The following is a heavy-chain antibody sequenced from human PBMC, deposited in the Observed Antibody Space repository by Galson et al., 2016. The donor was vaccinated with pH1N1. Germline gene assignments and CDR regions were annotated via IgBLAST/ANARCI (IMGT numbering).Heavy chain of an antibody. Sequence: SETLSLTCSVSGASMSTYYWNWIRQPPGKGLEWIGDVYYSGSTNYNPSLKNRVTLSLDMSKTQLSLRLRSVTAADTAIYFCATWGLATGGLDYWGRGTLVTVSS. V-gene: IGHV4-59*01. CDR3: ATWGLATGGLDY. J-gene: IGHJ4*02. D-gene: IGHD7-27*01. CDR1: GASMSTYY. CDR2: VYYSGST.